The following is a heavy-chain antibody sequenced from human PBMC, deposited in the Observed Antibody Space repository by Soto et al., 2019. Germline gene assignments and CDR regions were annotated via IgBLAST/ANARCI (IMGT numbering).Heavy chain of an antibody. Sequence: PGGSLRLSCAASGFTFSSYGMHWVRQAPGKGLEWVAVISYDGSNKYYADSVKGRFTISRDNSKNTLYLQMNSLRAEDTAVYYCAKDRHLAVAGHYYYGMDVWGQGTTVTVSS. V-gene: IGHV3-30*18. D-gene: IGHD6-19*01. CDR2: ISYDGSNK. J-gene: IGHJ6*02. CDR1: GFTFSSYG. CDR3: AKDRHLAVAGHYYYGMDV.